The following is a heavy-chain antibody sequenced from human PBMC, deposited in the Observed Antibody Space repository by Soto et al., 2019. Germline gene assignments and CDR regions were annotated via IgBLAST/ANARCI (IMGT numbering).Heavy chain of an antibody. D-gene: IGHD1-26*01. CDR2: ISAYKGYP. J-gene: IGHJ4*02. Sequence: QVQLVQSGVEVKKPGASVKVSCKASGYTFSNYAISWVRQAPGQGLEWMGWISAYKGYPNSPFIGNKKSAEKFLGRLTLTTDSSTNTAYMELASLRPDDTALYFCVRDGTGVVGAITDSFDYWGQGTLVTVSS. CDR3: VRDGTGVVGAITDSFDY. V-gene: IGHV1-18*01. CDR1: GYTFSNYA.